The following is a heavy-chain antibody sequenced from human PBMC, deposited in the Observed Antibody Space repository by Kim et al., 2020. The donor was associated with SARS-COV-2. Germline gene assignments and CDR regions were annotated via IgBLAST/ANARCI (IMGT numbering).Heavy chain of an antibody. J-gene: IGHJ4*02. CDR3: AGDPYPLDSGSLGY. Sequence: AGCVEGRFTISRDNSKDTLYLQMNRLRAEDTAVYYCAGDPYPLDSGSLGYWGQGTLVTVSS. D-gene: IGHD1-26*01. V-gene: IGHV3-33*01.